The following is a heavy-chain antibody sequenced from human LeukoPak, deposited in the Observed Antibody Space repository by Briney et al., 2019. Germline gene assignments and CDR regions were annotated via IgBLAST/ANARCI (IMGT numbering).Heavy chain of an antibody. V-gene: IGHV3-23*01. Sequence: GGSLRLSCAASGFTFSSYAMSWVRQAPGKGLEWVSAISGSGGSTYYADSVKGRFTISRDNSKNTPYLQMNSLRAEDTAVYYCAKEVDYGDYVDYFDYWGQGTLVTVSS. CDR1: GFTFSSYA. D-gene: IGHD4-17*01. CDR2: ISGSGGST. J-gene: IGHJ4*02. CDR3: AKEVDYGDYVDYFDY.